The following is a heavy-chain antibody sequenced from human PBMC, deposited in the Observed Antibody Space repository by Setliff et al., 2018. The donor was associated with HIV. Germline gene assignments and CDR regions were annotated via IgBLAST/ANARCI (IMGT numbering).Heavy chain of an antibody. J-gene: IGHJ6*02. CDR2: IDPSDSYT. CDR3: ARQPFTMVRGVIYYYGMDV. V-gene: IGHV5-10-1*01. Sequence: YSFTSYWISWVRQMPGKGLEWMGRIDPSDSYTNYSPSFQGHVTISADKSISTAYLQWSSLKASDTAMYYCARQPFTMVRGVIYYYGMDVWGQGTTVTVSS. D-gene: IGHD3-10*01. CDR1: YSFTSYW.